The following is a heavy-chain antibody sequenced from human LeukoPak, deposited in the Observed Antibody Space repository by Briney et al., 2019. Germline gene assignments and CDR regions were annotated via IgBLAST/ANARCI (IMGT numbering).Heavy chain of an antibody. CDR3: ARIAAAGSYYYYGMDV. CDR1: GFTFSSYA. D-gene: IGHD6-13*01. J-gene: IGHJ6*02. CDR2: ISGSGGST. V-gene: IGHV3-23*01. Sequence: GGSLRLSCAASGFTFSSYAMSWVRQAPGKGLEWVSAISGSGGSTYYAGSVKGRFTISRDNSKNTLYLQMNSLRAEDTAVYYCARIAAAGSYYYYGMDVWGQGTTVTVSS.